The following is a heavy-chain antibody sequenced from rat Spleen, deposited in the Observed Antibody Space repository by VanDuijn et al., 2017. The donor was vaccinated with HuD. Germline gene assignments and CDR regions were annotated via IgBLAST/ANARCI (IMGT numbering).Heavy chain of an antibody. Sequence: EVQLVESGGGLVQPGRSLKLSCAASGFSFSSFAMAWVRQVPKKGLEWVATITSAGGNTYYPDSVKGRFTISRDNAKTTLYLQMDSLRSEDTATYYCAKRGWYYFDYWGQGVMVTVSS. CDR3: AKRGWYYFDY. J-gene: IGHJ2*01. V-gene: IGHV5S13*01. CDR1: GFSFSSFA. CDR2: ITSAGGNT.